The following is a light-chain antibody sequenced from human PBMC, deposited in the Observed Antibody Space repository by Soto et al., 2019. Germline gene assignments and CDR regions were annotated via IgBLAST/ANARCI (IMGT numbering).Light chain of an antibody. Sequence: EIVLTQSPATLSLSPGERAALSCRASQSVSSDLAWYQQKPGQAHRLLIYDASNRATGITARFSGRGSGTDFTLTISSLQSEDFAVYYCQQRSSWPLTFGGGTKVEIK. CDR1: QSVSSD. CDR3: QQRSSWPLT. V-gene: IGKV3-11*01. CDR2: DAS. J-gene: IGKJ4*01.